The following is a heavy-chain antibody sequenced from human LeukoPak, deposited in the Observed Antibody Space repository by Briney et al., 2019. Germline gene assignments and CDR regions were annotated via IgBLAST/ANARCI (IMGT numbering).Heavy chain of an antibody. CDR3: AREYCSSTSCPIKYFDY. D-gene: IGHD2-2*01. J-gene: IGHJ4*02. V-gene: IGHV1-69*04. Sequence: ASVKVSCKASGGTFSSYAISWVRQAPGQGLEWMGRIVPILGIANYAQKFQGRVTITADKSTSTAYMELSSLRSGDTAVYYCAREYCSSTSCPIKYFDYWGQGTLVTVSS. CDR2: IVPILGIA. CDR1: GGTFSSYA.